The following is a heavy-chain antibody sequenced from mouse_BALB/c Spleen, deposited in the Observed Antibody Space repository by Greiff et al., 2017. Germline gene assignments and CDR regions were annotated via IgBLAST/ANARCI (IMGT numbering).Heavy chain of an antibody. CDR3: ARQKDDDYDCDY. J-gene: IGHJ2*01. D-gene: IGHD2-4*01. CDR2: ISSGGSYT. CDR1: GFTFSSYA. V-gene: IGHV5-9-3*01. Sequence: EVKLVESGGGLVKPGGSLKLSCAASGFTFSSYAMSWVRQTPEKRLEWVATISSGGSYTYYPDSVKGRFTISRDNAKNTLYLQMSSLRSEDTAMYYCARQKDDDYDCDYWGQGTTRTVAS.